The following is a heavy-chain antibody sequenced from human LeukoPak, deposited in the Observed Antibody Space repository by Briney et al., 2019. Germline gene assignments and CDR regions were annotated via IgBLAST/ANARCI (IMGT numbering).Heavy chain of an antibody. J-gene: IGHJ5*02. CDR3: ARGLGYCSGGSCWSWFDP. Sequence: SETLSLTCTVSGYSISSGYYWGWIRQPPGKGLEWIGSIYHSGSTYYNPPLKSRVTISVDTSKNQFSLKLSSVTAADTAVYYCARGLGYCSGGSCWSWFDPWGQGTLVTVSS. CDR2: IYHSGST. CDR1: GYSISSGYY. D-gene: IGHD2-15*01. V-gene: IGHV4-38-2*02.